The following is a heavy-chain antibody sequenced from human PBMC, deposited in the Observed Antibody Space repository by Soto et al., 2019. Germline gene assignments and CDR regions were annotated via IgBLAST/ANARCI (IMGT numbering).Heavy chain of an antibody. J-gene: IGHJ4*02. Sequence: SETLSLTCSVSGASIRSGGFYWSWLRQSPGKVLEWIGHIYYTGSTFVSPSLKGRLTIXXXXSXNXFXLDXXSVTAADTAMYYCARIEMASIKWGRGTLVTVSS. V-gene: IGHV4-31*03. D-gene: IGHD5-12*01. CDR3: ARIEMASIK. CDR2: IYYTGST. CDR1: GASIRSGGFY.